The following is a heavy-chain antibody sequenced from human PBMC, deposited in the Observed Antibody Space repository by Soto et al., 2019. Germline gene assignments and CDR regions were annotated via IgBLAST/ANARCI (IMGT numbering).Heavy chain of an antibody. J-gene: IGHJ5*02. CDR1: GYTFTNYS. Sequence: QVQLVQSGAEVKKPGASVKVSCKASGYTFTNYSMHWVRQAPGQRLEWMGWINTDNGKTRDSQRCQDRVTLTRDTSANTVYMELSSLSYEDTAVYYCARAGNCTSTTCFSGWLDPWGQGTLVTVSS. D-gene: IGHD2-2*01. V-gene: IGHV1-3*04. CDR2: INTDNGKT. CDR3: ARAGNCTSTTCFSGWLDP.